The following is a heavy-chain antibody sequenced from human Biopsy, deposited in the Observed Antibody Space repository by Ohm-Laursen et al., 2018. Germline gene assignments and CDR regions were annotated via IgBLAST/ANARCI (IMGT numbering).Heavy chain of an antibody. CDR1: GGSFTGHY. J-gene: IGHJ4*02. D-gene: IGHD4-23*01. Sequence: TLSLTCSVSGGSFTGHYWSWIRQPPGKGLEWIGHISYTGYTGYNASLKSRVTISVDTSRNHFSLRLRSLTAADTAVYYCARGSNDFGGLYFPRWGQGTLLTVSS. CDR3: ARGSNDFGGLYFPR. CDR2: ISYTGYT. V-gene: IGHV4-59*11.